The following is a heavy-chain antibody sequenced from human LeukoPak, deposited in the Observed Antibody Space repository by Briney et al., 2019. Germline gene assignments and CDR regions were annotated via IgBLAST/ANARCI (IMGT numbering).Heavy chain of an antibody. D-gene: IGHD6-19*01. CDR2: IKQDGSEK. CDR1: GFTLSSYW. Sequence: GGSLRLSCAASGFTLSSYWMSWVRQAAGKGLEWVANIKQDGSEKYYVDSVKGRFTISRDNAKNTLYLQMNSLRAEDTAVYYCARDLGAGYFDYWGQGTLVTVSS. J-gene: IGHJ4*02. V-gene: IGHV3-7*01. CDR3: ARDLGAGYFDY.